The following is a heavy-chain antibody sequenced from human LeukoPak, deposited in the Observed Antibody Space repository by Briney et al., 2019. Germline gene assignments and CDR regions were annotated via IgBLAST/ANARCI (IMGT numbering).Heavy chain of an antibody. D-gene: IGHD5-24*01. CDR1: GFTFSGSA. V-gene: IGHV3-73*01. J-gene: IGHJ4*02. CDR2: IRSKANGYAT. Sequence: GGSLKLSCAASGFTFSGSAMHWVRQASGKGLEWVGRIRSKANGYATAYAASVKGRFTISRDDSKNTAYLQMNSLKTEDTAVYYCTRSQRWLPDLFDYWGQGTLVTVSS. CDR3: TRSQRWLPDLFDY.